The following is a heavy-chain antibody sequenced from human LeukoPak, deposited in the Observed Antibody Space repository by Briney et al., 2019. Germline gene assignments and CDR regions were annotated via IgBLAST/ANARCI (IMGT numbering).Heavy chain of an antibody. CDR1: GGSISSHY. D-gene: IGHD1-26*01. V-gene: IGHV4-4*07. CDR2: IYISGGT. CDR3: ARGTRVGGHDY. Sequence: SETLSLTCTVSGGSISSHYWGWIRQPAGEGLEWIGRIYISGGTDYNPSLKSRVTISVDTSKNQFSLKVSSVTAADTAVYYCARGTRVGGHDYWGQGTLVTVSS. J-gene: IGHJ4*02.